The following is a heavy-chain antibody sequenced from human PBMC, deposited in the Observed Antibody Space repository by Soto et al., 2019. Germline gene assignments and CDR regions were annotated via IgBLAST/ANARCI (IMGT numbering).Heavy chain of an antibody. J-gene: IGHJ6*02. CDR1: GYTFSRYG. V-gene: IGHV1-18*01. Sequence: QGQLVQSGPEAKKPGASVKVSCKASGYTFSRYGISWVRQAPGQGLEWMGWISGYNGDTKYAQKVQGRVTMTIDTSTYTAYMELWSLTSDDTAIYYCAKNGHPPYYYYGMDVWGQGPTVTVSS. CDR2: ISGYNGDT. CDR3: AKNGHPPYYYYGMDV. D-gene: IGHD2-8*01.